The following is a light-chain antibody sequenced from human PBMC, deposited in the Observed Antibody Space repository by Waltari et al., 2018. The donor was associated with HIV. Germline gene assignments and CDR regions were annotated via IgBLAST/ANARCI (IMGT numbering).Light chain of an antibody. CDR3: SSYTSNNTLV. J-gene: IGLJ1*01. V-gene: IGLV2-14*01. CDR2: EVS. CDR1: NSDVGGYNY. Sequence: QSALTQPASVSESPGQSITISCTGTNSDVGGYNYVSWYQQNPGKAPKLVIYEVSLRASGVSNRFSGSKSGNTASLTISGLQPEDEAYYYCSSYTSNNTLVFGTETKVTVL.